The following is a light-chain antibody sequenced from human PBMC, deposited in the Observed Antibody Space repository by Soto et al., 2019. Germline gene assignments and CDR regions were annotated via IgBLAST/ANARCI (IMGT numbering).Light chain of an antibody. CDR2: GAS. CDR3: QQYQRYPPS. V-gene: IGKV3-20*01. CDR1: LNVPSSY. J-gene: IGKJ4*01. Sequence: PGERATLSCRASLNVPSSYLAWYQQKPGQAPSLLIYGASSGATGIPDSLSGSGSGTVFTLTISRLEPEDIATYYCQQYQRYPPSFGGGTKVEIK.